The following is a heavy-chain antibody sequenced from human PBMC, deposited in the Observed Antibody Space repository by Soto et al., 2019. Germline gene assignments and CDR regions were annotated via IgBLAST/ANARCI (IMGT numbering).Heavy chain of an antibody. CDR3: ARCVRGYSGYDPPDY. CDR1: GGSIISGGYY. J-gene: IGHJ4*02. V-gene: IGHV4-31*03. CDR2: IYYNGSP. D-gene: IGHD5-12*01. Sequence: QVHLQESGPGLVKPSQTLSLTCTVSGGSIISGGYYWSWIRQHPGKGLEWIGYIYYNGSPYYNPSLKGRVTISLDTSKSRFSMYLRSDTAADTAVYYCARCVRGYSGYDPPDYWGQGTLVTVSS.